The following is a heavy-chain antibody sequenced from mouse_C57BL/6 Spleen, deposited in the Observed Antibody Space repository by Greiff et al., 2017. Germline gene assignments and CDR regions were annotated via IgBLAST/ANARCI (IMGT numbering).Heavy chain of an antibody. CDR1: GYTFTSYW. V-gene: IGHV1-50*01. D-gene: IGHD1-1*02. CDR2: IDPSDSYT. J-gene: IGHJ3*01. Sequence: QVQLQQSGAELVKPGASVKLSCKASGYTFTSYWMQWVKQRPGQGLEWIGEIDPSDSYTNYNQKFKGKATLTVDTSSSTAYMQLSSLTSEDSAVYYCAGGGRTWFAYWGQGTLVTVSA. CDR3: AGGGRTWFAY.